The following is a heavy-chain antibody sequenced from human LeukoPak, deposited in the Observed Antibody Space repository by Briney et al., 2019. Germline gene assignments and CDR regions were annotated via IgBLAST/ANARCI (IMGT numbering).Heavy chain of an antibody. Sequence: GGSLRLSCAASGFTFSSYGMHWVRQAPGKGLEWVAVISYDGSNKYYADSVKGRFTISRDNSKNTMYLQMNNLREEDTAVYYCTRDPILGAPDYFDYWGQGTLVTVSS. J-gene: IGHJ4*02. CDR3: TRDPILGAPDYFDY. V-gene: IGHV3-30*03. CDR2: ISYDGSNK. CDR1: GFTFSSYG. D-gene: IGHD1-26*01.